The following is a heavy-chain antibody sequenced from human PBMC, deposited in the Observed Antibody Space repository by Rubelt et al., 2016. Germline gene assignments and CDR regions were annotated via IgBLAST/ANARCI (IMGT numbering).Heavy chain of an antibody. V-gene: IGHV4-31*02. D-gene: IGHD2-15*01. CDR3: ARDSVVAAKRTDAFDI. Sequence: IRQHPGKGLEWIGYIYYSGSTYYNPSLKSRVTISVDTSKNQFSLKLSSVTAADTAVYYCARDSVVAAKRTDAFDIWGQGTMVTVSS. CDR2: IYYSGST. J-gene: IGHJ3*02.